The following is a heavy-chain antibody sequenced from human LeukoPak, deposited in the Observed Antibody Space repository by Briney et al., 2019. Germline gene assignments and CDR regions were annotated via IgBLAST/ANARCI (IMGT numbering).Heavy chain of an antibody. J-gene: IGHJ3*02. CDR2: INDIGGNT. CDR1: GFTFSSNS. CDR3: ARDPGYCFNGVCPDDAFDI. V-gene: IGHV3-23*01. D-gene: IGHD2-8*01. Sequence: GVSLRLSCSASGFTFSSNSMNWVRQAPAKGLEWVSAINDIGGNTYYADSVKGRFTISRDNSKNTLYLQMNSVRAEDTAVYYCARDPGYCFNGVCPDDAFDIWGQGTMVTVPS.